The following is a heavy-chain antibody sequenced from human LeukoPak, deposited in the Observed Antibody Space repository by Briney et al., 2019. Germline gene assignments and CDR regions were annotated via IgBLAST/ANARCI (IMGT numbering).Heavy chain of an antibody. CDR1: GFTFSSYS. CDR3: ARPSQGGGNWFDP. Sequence: GGSLRLSCAASGFTFSSYSMNWVRQAPGKGLEWVSSISSSSSYIYYADSVKGRFTISRDNAKNSLYLQMNSLRAEDTAVYYCARPSQGGGNWFDPWGQGTLVTVSS. D-gene: IGHD3-16*01. J-gene: IGHJ5*02. V-gene: IGHV3-21*01. CDR2: ISSSSSYI.